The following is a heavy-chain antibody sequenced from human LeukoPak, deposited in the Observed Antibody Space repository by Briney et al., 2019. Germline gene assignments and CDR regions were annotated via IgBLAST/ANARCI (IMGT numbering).Heavy chain of an antibody. J-gene: IGHJ4*02. D-gene: IGHD6-19*01. CDR2: IGIRGDT. CDR3: ARGGIRVSGIDEFDY. V-gene: IGHV3-13*01. Sequence: GGPVRLSCAASGFTFTNYDMHWVRQPTGKGLEWVSAIGIRGDTYYPGSVKGRFTISRENAENSVYLQMTSLNAEDTAVYYCARGGIRVSGIDEFDYWGQGTLVTVSS. CDR1: GFTFTNYD.